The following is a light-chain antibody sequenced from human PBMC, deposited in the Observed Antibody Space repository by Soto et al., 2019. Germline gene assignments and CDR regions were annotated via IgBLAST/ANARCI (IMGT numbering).Light chain of an antibody. CDR2: DAS. CDR3: QQRTNWPLP. CDR1: QSVSSY. Sequence: EIVLTQSPATLSLSPGERATLSCRASQSVSSYFAWYQQKPGQAPRLLIYDASNRATGIPARFSGSGSGTDFTLTISSLEPEDFAVYYCQQRTNWPLPFGSGPKAAI. V-gene: IGKV3-11*01. J-gene: IGKJ1*01.